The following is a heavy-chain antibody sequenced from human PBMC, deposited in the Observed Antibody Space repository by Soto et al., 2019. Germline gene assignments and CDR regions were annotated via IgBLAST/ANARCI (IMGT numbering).Heavy chain of an antibody. CDR2: INHSGST. CDR1: GGSFSGYY. CDR3: ARGPVSFGVVIIHYYYYGIDV. Sequence: TSETLSLTCAVYGGSFSGYYWSWIRQPPGKGLEWIGEINHSGSTNYNPSLKSRVTISVDTSKNQFSLKLSSVTAADTAVYYCARGPVSFGVVIIHYYYYGIDVWGQGTTVTVSS. V-gene: IGHV4-34*01. J-gene: IGHJ6*02. D-gene: IGHD3-3*01.